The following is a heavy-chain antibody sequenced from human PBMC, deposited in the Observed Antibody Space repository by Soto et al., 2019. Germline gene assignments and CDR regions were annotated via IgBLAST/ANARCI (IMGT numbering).Heavy chain of an antibody. D-gene: IGHD2-15*01. J-gene: IGHJ5*02. CDR2: IYYSGST. Sequence: QVQLQESGPGLVKPSDTLSLTCAVSGYSISSSNWWGWIRQPPGKGLEWIGYIYYSGSTYYNPSLKSRVTMSVDTSKNQFSLKLSSVTAVDTAVYYCARNWGFGYCRGGSCPDNWFDPWGQGTLVTVSS. CDR3: ARNWGFGYCRGGSCPDNWFDP. CDR1: GYSISSSNW. V-gene: IGHV4-28*01.